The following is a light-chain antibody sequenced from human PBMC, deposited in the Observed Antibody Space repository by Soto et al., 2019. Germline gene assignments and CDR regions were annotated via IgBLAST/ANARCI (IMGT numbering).Light chain of an antibody. CDR1: QDISHY. J-gene: IGKJ1*01. CDR3: QQYNSYSPT. CDR2: AAS. V-gene: IGKV1-16*01. Sequence: DLQVTQSPSAMSASVGDRVTITCRASQDISHYLAWFQQKPGKAPKLLIYAASSLQSGVPSRFSGSGSGTDFTLTISSLQPDDFATYYCQQYNSYSPTFGQGTKVDI.